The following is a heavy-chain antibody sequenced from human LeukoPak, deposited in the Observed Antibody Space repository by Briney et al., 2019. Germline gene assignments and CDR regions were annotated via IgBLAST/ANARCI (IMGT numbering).Heavy chain of an antibody. CDR2: ISWNSGSI. V-gene: IGHV3-9*01. Sequence: GGSLRLSCAASEFTFDDYAMHLVRQAPGKGLEWVSGISWNSGSIGYADPVKGRFTISRDNAKDSLYLQMNSLRAEDTALYYCAKAANPAVASHIDYWGQGTLVTVSS. D-gene: IGHD6-19*01. CDR1: EFTFDDYA. J-gene: IGHJ4*02. CDR3: AKAANPAVASHIDY.